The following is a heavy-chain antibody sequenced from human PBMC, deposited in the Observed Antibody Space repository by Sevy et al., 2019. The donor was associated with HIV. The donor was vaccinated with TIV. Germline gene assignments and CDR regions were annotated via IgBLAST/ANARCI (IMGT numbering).Heavy chain of an antibody. CDR1: GFTFSSYD. CDR2: IGTAGDT. CDR3: ARGSSGWYYFDF. J-gene: IGHJ4*02. D-gene: IGHD6-19*01. V-gene: IGHV3-13*01. Sequence: GGSLRLSCAASGFTFSSYDMHWVRQATGKGLEWVSAIGTAGDTYYPGYVKGLFTISRENAKNSLYLQMNSLRAGDTAVYYCARGSSGWYYFDFWGQRTLVTVSS.